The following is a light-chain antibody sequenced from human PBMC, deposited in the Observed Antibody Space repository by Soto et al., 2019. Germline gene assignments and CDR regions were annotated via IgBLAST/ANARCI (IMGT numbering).Light chain of an antibody. CDR3: QQYNNWPWT. Sequence: DSVMTQSPDSLAVSLGERATINCKSSQSFLYSSNNKNYLAWYQQKPGQPPKLLIYWASTRESGVPDRFSGSGSGTDFTLAISSLQSEDFAVYYCQQYNNWPWTFGQGTKVDIK. V-gene: IGKV4-1*01. CDR2: WAS. CDR1: QSFLYSSNNKNY. J-gene: IGKJ1*01.